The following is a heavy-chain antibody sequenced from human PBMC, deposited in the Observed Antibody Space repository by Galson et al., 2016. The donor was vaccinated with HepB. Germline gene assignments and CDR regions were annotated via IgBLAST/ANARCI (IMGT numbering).Heavy chain of an antibody. V-gene: IGHV4-39*01. CDR2: ISSTGTT. CDR3: ARVKYCSDTTCSGFY. J-gene: IGHJ4*02. CDR1: GGSTRSTTHY. D-gene: IGHD2-2*01. Sequence: SETLSLTCTVSGGSTRSTTHYWGWIRQPPGKGLEWIGSISSTGTTFYKPSLNSRVTMSVDTSKNQFSLNLNSVTAADTAVYYCARVKYCSDTTCSGFYWGQGTLVTVSS.